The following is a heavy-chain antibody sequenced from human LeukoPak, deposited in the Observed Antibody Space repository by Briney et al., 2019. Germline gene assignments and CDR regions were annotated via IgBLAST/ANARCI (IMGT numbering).Heavy chain of an antibody. J-gene: IGHJ2*01. CDR1: RFTFSSYA. CDR2: ISYDGSNK. D-gene: IGHD1-26*01. Sequence: GGSLRLSCAASRFTFSSYAMHWVRQAPGKGLEWVAVISYDGSNKYYADSVKGKGRFTISRDNSKNTLYLQMNSLRAEDTAVYYCARVWRELPPHHWYFDLWGRGTLVTVSS. CDR3: ARVWRELPPHHWYFDL. V-gene: IGHV3-30-3*01.